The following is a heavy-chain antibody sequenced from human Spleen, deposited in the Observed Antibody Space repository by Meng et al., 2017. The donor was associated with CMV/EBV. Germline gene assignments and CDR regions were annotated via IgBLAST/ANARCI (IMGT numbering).Heavy chain of an antibody. CDR1: GYTFTGYY. D-gene: IGHD3-3*01. Sequence: ASVKVSCKASGYTFTGYYMHWVRQAPGQGLEWMGWMNPNSGNTGYAQKFQGRVTMTRNTSISTAYMELSSLRSEDTAVYYCARVERFLEWLLSIGGMGIGMDVWGQGTTVTVSS. J-gene: IGHJ6*02. V-gene: IGHV1-8*02. CDR2: MNPNSGNT. CDR3: ARVERFLEWLLSIGGMGIGMDV.